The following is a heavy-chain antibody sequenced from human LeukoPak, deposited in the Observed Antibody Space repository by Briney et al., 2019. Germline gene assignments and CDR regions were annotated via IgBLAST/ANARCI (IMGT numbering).Heavy chain of an antibody. CDR2: IKQDGSEK. CDR1: GFTFSNYW. CDR3: ARDEGAYTY. D-gene: IGHD5-18*01. J-gene: IGHJ4*02. Sequence: PGGSLRLSRAASGFTFSNYWMTWVRQAPGKGLEWVANIKQDGSEKYYVDSVKGRFTISRDNAKNLLYLQMNSLRAEDTAVYYCARDEGAYTYGGQGTLVTVSS. V-gene: IGHV3-7*01.